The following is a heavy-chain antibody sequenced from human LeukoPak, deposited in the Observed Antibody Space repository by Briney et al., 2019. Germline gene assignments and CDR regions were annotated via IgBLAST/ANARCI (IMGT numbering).Heavy chain of an antibody. CDR3: ATDILTGYYNGAFDI. CDR1: GYTFTGYY. D-gene: IGHD3-9*01. Sequence: ASVKVSCKASGYTFTGYYMHWVRQAPGQGLEWMGWINPNSGGTNYAQKFQGRVTMTRATSISTAYMELSRLRSDDTAVYYCATDILTGYYNGAFDIWGQGTMVTVSS. J-gene: IGHJ3*02. CDR2: INPNSGGT. V-gene: IGHV1-2*02.